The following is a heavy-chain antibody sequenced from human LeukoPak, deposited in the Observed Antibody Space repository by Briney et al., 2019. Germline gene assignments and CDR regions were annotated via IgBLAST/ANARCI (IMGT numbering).Heavy chain of an antibody. J-gene: IGHJ4*02. Sequence: GGSLRLSCEASGFTFSSNAMHWVRQAPGKGLEWVAVISHDETYKNYADSVKGRFTISRDNSKNTLYLQMNSLRAEDTAVYYCARDQVRMQLWLFDYWGQGTLVAVSS. CDR2: ISHDETYK. V-gene: IGHV3-30-3*01. CDR3: ARDQVRMQLWLFDY. CDR1: GFTFSSNA. D-gene: IGHD5-18*01.